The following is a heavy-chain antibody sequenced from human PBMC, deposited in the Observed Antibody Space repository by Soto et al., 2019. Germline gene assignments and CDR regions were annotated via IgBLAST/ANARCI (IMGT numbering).Heavy chain of an antibody. Sequence: ASVKVSCKASGYTFTSYGISWVRLAPGQGLEWMGWISAYTGDTKYAQILQGRVTMTTDTSTRTAYMELRSLTSEDTAVYYCARVAVASTSPPPHGVDYWGQGTLVTVSS. D-gene: IGHD6-19*01. CDR3: ARVAVASTSPPPHGVDY. V-gene: IGHV1-18*01. J-gene: IGHJ4*02. CDR2: ISAYTGDT. CDR1: GYTFTSYG.